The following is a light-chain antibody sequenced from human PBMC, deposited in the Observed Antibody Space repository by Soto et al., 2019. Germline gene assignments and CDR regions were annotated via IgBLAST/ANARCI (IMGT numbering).Light chain of an antibody. CDR1: SSDVGGYNY. V-gene: IGLV2-14*03. CDR3: SSYTTSNTRQIV. J-gene: IGLJ1*01. CDR2: DVS. Sequence: QSVLTQPASVSGSPGQSITISCTGTSSDVGGYNYVSWYQHHPGKAPKLIIFDVSNRPSGVSNPFSGSKSGNTASLTISALHPEDEADYYCSSYTTSNTRQIVFGTGTKVTVL.